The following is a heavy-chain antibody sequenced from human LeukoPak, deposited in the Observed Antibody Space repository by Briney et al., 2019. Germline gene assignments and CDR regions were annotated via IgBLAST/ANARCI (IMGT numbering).Heavy chain of an antibody. Sequence: SGRSLRLSCAASGFTFSSYAMHWVRQAPGKGLEWVSSIGGSSRSIYYADSVKGRFTISRDNAKNSLYLQMNSLRAEDTAVYYCARGPYSSGWYGSFFDYWGQGTLVTVSS. CDR1: GFTFSSYA. CDR3: ARGPYSSGWYGSFFDY. D-gene: IGHD6-19*01. CDR2: IGGSSRSI. J-gene: IGHJ4*02. V-gene: IGHV3-21*01.